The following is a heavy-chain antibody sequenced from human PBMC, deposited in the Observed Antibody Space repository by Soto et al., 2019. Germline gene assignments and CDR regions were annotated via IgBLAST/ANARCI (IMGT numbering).Heavy chain of an antibody. CDR1: GYTFTNYG. J-gene: IGHJ4*02. D-gene: IGHD4-4*01. V-gene: IGHV1-18*01. Sequence: GASVKVSGKASGYTFTNYGFSWVRQAPGQGLEWMGWISGYNGNTNYAERLQGRATLTRDTSLSTAYMELSGLKSDDTAVYYCAREATTGYLDYWGQGTLVTVSS. CDR3: AREATTGYLDY. CDR2: ISGYNGNT.